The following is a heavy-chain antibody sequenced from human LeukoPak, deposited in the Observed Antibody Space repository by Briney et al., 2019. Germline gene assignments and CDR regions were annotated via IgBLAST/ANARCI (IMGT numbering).Heavy chain of an antibody. V-gene: IGHV1-69*01. CDR3: ARVVGAAAGRNWFDP. Sequence: GAPVKVSCKASGGTFSSYAISWVRQAPGQGLEWMGGIIPIFGTANYAQKFQGRVTITADESTSTAYMELSSLGSEDTAVYYCARVVGAAAGRNWFDPWGQGTLVTVSS. D-gene: IGHD6-13*01. CDR2: IIPIFGTA. J-gene: IGHJ5*02. CDR1: GGTFSSYA.